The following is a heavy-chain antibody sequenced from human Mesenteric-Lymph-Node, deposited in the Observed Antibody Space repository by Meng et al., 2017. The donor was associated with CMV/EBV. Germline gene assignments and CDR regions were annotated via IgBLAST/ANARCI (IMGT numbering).Heavy chain of an antibody. Sequence: GGSLRLSCAASGFTFSNNDKSWVRQAPGKGLEWVSVISGSDGSTYYADSVKGRFTISRDTSKNTLYLQMISLRAEDTAIYYCAKGKAGGYPYDYWGQGTLVTVSS. D-gene: IGHD5-12*01. CDR3: AKGKAGGYPYDY. CDR1: GFTFSNND. CDR2: ISGSDGST. J-gene: IGHJ4*02. V-gene: IGHV3-23*01.